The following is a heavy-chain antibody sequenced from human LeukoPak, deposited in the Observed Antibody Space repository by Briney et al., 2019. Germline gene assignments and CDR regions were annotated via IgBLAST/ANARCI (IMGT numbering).Heavy chain of an antibody. D-gene: IGHD3-10*01. J-gene: IGHJ5*02. CDR2: IYSRGT. V-gene: IGHV4-4*07. CDR3: ARDSGTRGEVKFDP. CDR1: GGSISSYY. Sequence: SETLSLTCTVSGGSISSYYLSWIRQPAGKGLEWIGRIYSRGTTYNPSLKDRVTMSADTSRNHVSLTLNSVTAADTAVYYCARDSGTRGEVKFDPWGQGTLVTVSS.